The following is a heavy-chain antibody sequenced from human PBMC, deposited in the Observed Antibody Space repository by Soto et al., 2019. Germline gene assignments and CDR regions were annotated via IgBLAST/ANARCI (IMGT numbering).Heavy chain of an antibody. CDR2: ISGSGGST. Sequence: ETLSLTCTVSGGSISSYYWSWVRQAPGKGLEWVSAISGSGGSTYYADSVKGRFTISRDNSKNTLYLQMNSLRAEDTAVYYCAKPGIAHYYGMDVWGQGTTVTVSS. CDR3: AKPGIAHYYGMDV. V-gene: IGHV3-23*01. CDR1: GGSISSYY. J-gene: IGHJ6*02. D-gene: IGHD6-13*01.